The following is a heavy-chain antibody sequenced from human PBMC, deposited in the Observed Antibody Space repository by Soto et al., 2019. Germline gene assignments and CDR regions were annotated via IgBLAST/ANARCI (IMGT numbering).Heavy chain of an antibody. CDR1: GASITSGHW. V-gene: IGHV4-4*02. CDR3: TRSTHAMNGGSHYMALDDDLVTGMDV. D-gene: IGHD3-16*01. J-gene: IGHJ6*02. Sequence: QVQLQESGPRLVRPSGAPSLTCSVSGASITSGHWWTWVRQSPGKGLEWIGEISDRGSAYSNPSLKSRVSLSVDKSQNQFSLRLTSVTAADTAIYYCTRSTHAMNGGSHYMALDDDLVTGMDVWGPGTTVTVSS. CDR2: ISDRGSA.